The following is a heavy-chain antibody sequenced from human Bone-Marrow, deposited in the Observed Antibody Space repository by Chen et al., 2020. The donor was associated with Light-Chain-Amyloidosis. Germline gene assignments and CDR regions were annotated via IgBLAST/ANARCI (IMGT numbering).Heavy chain of an antibody. J-gene: IGHJ4*02. CDR3: ATEGRDPGYSYGYLNY. CDR2: IYSGGST. CDR1: GFSVSRIY. V-gene: IGHV3-53*02. D-gene: IGHD5-18*01. Sequence: EVHLVETGGALIQPGGSLRLSCAASGFSVSRIYMSWVRQATGKGLEWVSLIYSGGSTYYADFVKGRFTISRDSSKNTVYLQMNSLRAEDTALYYCATEGRDPGYSYGYLNYWGQGTLVTVSS.